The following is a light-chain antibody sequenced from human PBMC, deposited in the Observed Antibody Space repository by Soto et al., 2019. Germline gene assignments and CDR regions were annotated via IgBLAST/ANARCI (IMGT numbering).Light chain of an antibody. Sequence: DIQMTQSPSSLSASVGDRVTITCQASQDINNYLNWYQQKPGKAPKLLIYDASNLETGVASRFSGSGSGTDFTFTISSLQAEDIATYYCQHYDNLRLTFGGGTKVEIK. CDR1: QDINNY. J-gene: IGKJ4*01. V-gene: IGKV1-33*01. CDR3: QHYDNLRLT. CDR2: DAS.